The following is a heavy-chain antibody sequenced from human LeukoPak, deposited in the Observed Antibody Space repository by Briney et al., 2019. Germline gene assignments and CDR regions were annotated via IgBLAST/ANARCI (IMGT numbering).Heavy chain of an antibody. Sequence: SETLSLTCSVSGGSISSSSYYWGRILQPSGKGLEWIGSIHYSWTTYYNSPLESRVTISVDTSKNQFSLRLSSATAADTAVYYCARWFRRGWYWGYQSHSFMAVWGEGATVTVSS. D-gene: IGHD2-8*02. CDR3: ARWFRRGWYWGYQSHSFMAV. J-gene: IGHJ6*03. CDR2: IHYSWTT. CDR1: GGSISSSSYY. V-gene: IGHV4-39*01.